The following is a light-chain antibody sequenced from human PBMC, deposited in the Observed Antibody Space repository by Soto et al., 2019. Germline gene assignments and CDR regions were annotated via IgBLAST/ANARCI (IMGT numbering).Light chain of an antibody. CDR1: QTLNNY. Sequence: DVQLTQSPSSLSASVGDRVTITCRASQTLNNYLTWYQHKPGKAPKFLIFASSSLQTGVPSRFSGSASGTEFTLTIDNLQPEDFATYFCHQAYSFPWTFGQGTKVE. CDR2: ASS. V-gene: IGKV1-39*01. CDR3: HQAYSFPWT. J-gene: IGKJ1*01.